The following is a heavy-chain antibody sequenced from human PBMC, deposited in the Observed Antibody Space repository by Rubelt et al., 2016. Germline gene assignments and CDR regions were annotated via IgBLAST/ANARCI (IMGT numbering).Heavy chain of an antibody. CDR2: IYSGGST. V-gene: IGHV3-53*01. Sequence: SGFTVSSNYMSWVRQAPGKGLEWVSVIYSGGSTYYADSVKGRFTISRDNSKNTLYLQMNSLRAEDTVVYYCARGRELYYYGMGVWVQGTTVTVSS. CDR3: ARGRELYYYGMGV. CDR1: GFTVSSNY. D-gene: IGHD1-7*01. J-gene: IGHJ6*02.